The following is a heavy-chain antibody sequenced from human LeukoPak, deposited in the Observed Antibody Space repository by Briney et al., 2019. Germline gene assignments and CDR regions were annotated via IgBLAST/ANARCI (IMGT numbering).Heavy chain of an antibody. CDR2: ISYDGSNK. J-gene: IGHJ4*02. Sequence: GSLRLSCAASGFTFSSYCMHWVRQAPGKGLEWVAVISYDGSNKYYADSVKGRFTISRDNSKNTLYLQMNSLRAEDTAVYYCAKATPKLHSSGWYLDYFDYWGQGTLVTVSS. CDR3: AKATPKLHSSGWYLDYFDY. D-gene: IGHD6-13*01. CDR1: GFTFSSYC. V-gene: IGHV3-30*18.